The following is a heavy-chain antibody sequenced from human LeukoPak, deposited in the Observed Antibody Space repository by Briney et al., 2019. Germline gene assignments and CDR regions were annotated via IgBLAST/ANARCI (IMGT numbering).Heavy chain of an antibody. CDR2: IKQDGREK. J-gene: IGHJ4*02. V-gene: IGHV3-7*01. D-gene: IGHD6-13*01. Sequence: WMSXIRQAPGXGPEWVANIKQDGREKHYVDSVKGRFTISRDNAKSSLYLQMNSLRAEDTAVYYCTRDEAAATNWGQGTLVTVSS. CDR1: W. CDR3: TRDEAAATN.